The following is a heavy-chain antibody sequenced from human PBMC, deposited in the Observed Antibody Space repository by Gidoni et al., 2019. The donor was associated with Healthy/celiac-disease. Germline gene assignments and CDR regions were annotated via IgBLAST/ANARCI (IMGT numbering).Heavy chain of an antibody. J-gene: IGHJ6*02. CDR2: IDPSDSYT. CDR1: GYSFTSYW. D-gene: IGHD5-12*01. CDR3: ASQAEAWNYYYGMDV. V-gene: IGHV5-10-1*03. Sequence: EVQLVQSGAEVKKPGESLRISCTGSGYSFTSYWISWVRQMPGKGLEWMGRIDPSDSYTNYSPSFQGHVTISADKSISTAYLQWSSLKASDTAMYYCASQAEAWNYYYGMDVWGQGTTVTVSS.